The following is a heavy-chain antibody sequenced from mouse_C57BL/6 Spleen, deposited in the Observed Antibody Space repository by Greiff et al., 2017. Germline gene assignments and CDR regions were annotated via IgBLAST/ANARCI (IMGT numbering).Heavy chain of an antibody. Sequence: VQLQQPGAELVKPGASVKLSCKASGYTFTSYWMQWVKQRPGQGLEWIGEIDPSDSYTNYNQKFKGKATLTVDTSSSTAYMQLSSLTSEDSAVYYCARSSQLRVDYWGQGTTLTVSS. CDR1: GYTFTSYW. V-gene: IGHV1-50*01. J-gene: IGHJ2*01. CDR3: ARSSQLRVDY. CDR2: IDPSDSYT. D-gene: IGHD3-2*02.